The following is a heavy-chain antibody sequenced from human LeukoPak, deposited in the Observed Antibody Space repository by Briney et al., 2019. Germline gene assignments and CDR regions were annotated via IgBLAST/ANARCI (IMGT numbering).Heavy chain of an antibody. J-gene: IGHJ4*02. CDR1: GGSISSYY. V-gene: IGHV4-59*01. D-gene: IGHD3-16*01. CDR3: ARISRGMAVGIDY. Sequence: SETLSLTCTVSGGSISSYYWSWIRQPPGKGLEWIGYIYYSGSTNYNPSLKSRVTISVDTSKNQFSLKLSSVTAADTAVYYCARISRGMAVGIDYWGQGTLVTVSS. CDR2: IYYSGST.